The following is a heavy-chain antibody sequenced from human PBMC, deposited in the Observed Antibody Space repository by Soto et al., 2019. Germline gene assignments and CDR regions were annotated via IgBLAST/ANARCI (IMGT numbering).Heavy chain of an antibody. CDR3: AGEYCSGGSCYMDV. D-gene: IGHD2-15*01. CDR2: IYYSGST. CDR1: GGSISSYY. V-gene: IGHV4-59*12. Sequence: SETLSLTCTVSGGSISSYYWSWIRQPPGKGLEWIGYIYYSGSTNYNPSPKSRVTISVDTSKNQFSLKLSSVTAADTAVYYCAGEYCSGGSCYMDVWGKGTTVTVSS. J-gene: IGHJ6*03.